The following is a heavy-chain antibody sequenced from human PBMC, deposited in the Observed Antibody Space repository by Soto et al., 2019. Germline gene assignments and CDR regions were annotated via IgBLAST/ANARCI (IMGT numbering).Heavy chain of an antibody. V-gene: IGHV3-53*04. J-gene: IGHJ6*03. CDR3: ARAAWGLWFGYMDV. D-gene: IGHD3-10*01. CDR1: GFTVSGNY. CDR2: LYSGGTT. Sequence: EVQLVESGGGLVQPGGSLRLSCAVSGFTVSGNYMSWVRQAPGKGLEWVSVLYSGGTTYYADSVKGRFTISRHNSNNTLFLQMDSLRVDDTAIYYCARAAWGLWFGYMDVWGKGTKVTVSS.